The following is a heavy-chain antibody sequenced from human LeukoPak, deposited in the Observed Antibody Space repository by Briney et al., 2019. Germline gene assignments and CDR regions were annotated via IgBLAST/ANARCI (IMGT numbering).Heavy chain of an antibody. D-gene: IGHD3-22*01. CDR1: GGSISSSSYY. CDR2: IYYSGCT. CDR3: AVVFYDSSGYYFDY. J-gene: IGHJ4*02. V-gene: IGHV4-39*07. Sequence: SETLCLTCTVSGGSISSSSYYWGWIRQPPGKGLEWIGSIYYSGCTYYNPSLKSRVTISVDTSKNQFSLKLSSVTAADTAVYYCAVVFYDSSGYYFDYWGQGTLVTVSS.